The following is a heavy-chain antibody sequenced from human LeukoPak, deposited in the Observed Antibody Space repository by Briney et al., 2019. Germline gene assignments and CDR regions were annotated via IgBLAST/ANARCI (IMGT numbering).Heavy chain of an antibody. CDR2: IIPIFGTA. D-gene: IGHD3-22*01. Sequence: ASVKVSCKASGGTLSSYAISWVRQAPGQGLEWMGGIIPIFGTANYAQKFQGRVTITADESTSTAYMELSSLRSEDTAVYYCARGTYYYDSSGYLNYWGQGTLVTVSS. CDR3: ARGTYYYDSSGYLNY. CDR1: GGTLSSYA. J-gene: IGHJ4*02. V-gene: IGHV1-69*01.